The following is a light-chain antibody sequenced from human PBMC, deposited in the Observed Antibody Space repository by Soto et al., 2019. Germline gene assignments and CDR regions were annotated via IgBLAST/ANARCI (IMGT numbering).Light chain of an antibody. V-gene: IGLV2-8*01. CDR3: SSFAGSNNVV. CDR1: SSDVGGFNY. CDR2: EVT. Sequence: QSALTQPPSASGSPGQSVTISCTGTSSDVGGFNYVSWYQHHPGKAPKLMIXEVTXRPXXXXXXXSGSKSGNTASLTVSGXXXXXXXXYYCSSFAGSNNVVFGGGTKLTVL. J-gene: IGLJ2*01.